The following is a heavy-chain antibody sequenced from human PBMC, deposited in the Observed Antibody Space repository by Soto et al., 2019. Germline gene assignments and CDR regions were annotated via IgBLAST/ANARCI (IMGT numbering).Heavy chain of an antibody. V-gene: IGHV4-34*01. Sequence: SETLSLTCAVYGGSFSGYYWGWIRQPPGKGLEWIGEINHSGSTNYNPSLKSRVTISVDTSKNQFSLKLSSVTAADTAVYYCAVSLGGVTAMYYYYYGMDVWGQGTTVTVSS. CDR1: GGSFSGYY. CDR3: AVSLGGVTAMYYYYYGMDV. CDR2: INHSGST. D-gene: IGHD2-21*02. J-gene: IGHJ6*02.